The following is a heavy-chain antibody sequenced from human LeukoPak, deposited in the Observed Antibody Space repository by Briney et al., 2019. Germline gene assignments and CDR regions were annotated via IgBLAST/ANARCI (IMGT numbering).Heavy chain of an antibody. CDR2: ISGSGGDT. Sequence: PGGSLRLSCAASGFTFSNYAMSWVRQAPGKGLEWVSGISGSGGDTYYADSVKGRFTISRDNSKNTLYLQMNSLRAEDTAVYYCRGRLAGRGDYWGQGTLVTVSS. CDR3: RGRLAGRGDY. V-gene: IGHV3-23*01. D-gene: IGHD6-13*01. CDR1: GFTFSNYA. J-gene: IGHJ4*02.